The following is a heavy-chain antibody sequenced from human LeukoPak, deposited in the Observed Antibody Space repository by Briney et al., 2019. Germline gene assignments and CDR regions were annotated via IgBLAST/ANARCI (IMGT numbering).Heavy chain of an antibody. Sequence: SETLSLTCTVSGGSISSYYWSWIRQPPGKGLEWIGYIYYSGSTNYNPSLKSRVTISVDTSKNQFSLKLSSVTAADTAVYYCARICSGGSCYQDYWGQGTLVTVSS. CDR3: ARICSGGSCYQDY. D-gene: IGHD2-15*01. CDR2: IYYSGST. CDR1: GGSISSYY. J-gene: IGHJ4*02. V-gene: IGHV4-59*01.